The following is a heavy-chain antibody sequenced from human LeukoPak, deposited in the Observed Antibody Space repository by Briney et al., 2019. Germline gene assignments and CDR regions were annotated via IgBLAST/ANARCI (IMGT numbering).Heavy chain of an antibody. Sequence: GGSLRLSCAASGFTFSSYAMHWVRQAPGKGLEWVAVISYDGSNKYYADSVKGRFTISRDNSKNTLYLQMNSLRAEDTAVYYCAKDLEASYYYDSSGWTNYWGQGTLVTVSS. D-gene: IGHD3-22*01. CDR1: GFTFSSYA. CDR2: ISYDGSNK. CDR3: AKDLEASYYYDSSGWTNY. V-gene: IGHV3-30-3*01. J-gene: IGHJ4*02.